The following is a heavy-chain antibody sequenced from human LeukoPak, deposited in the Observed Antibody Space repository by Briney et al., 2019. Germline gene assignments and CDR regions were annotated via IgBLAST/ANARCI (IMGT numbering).Heavy chain of an antibody. CDR2: INPSGGST. Sequence: SVKVSCKASGYTFTSYYMHWVRQAPGQGLEWMGIINPSGGSTSYAQKFQGRVTMTRDTSTSTVYMELSSLRSEDTAVYYCARGGYCSGGSCYLEEAEGWFDPWGQGTLVTVSS. J-gene: IGHJ5*02. D-gene: IGHD2-15*01. CDR3: ARGGYCSGGSCYLEEAEGWFDP. CDR1: GYTFTSYY. V-gene: IGHV1-46*01.